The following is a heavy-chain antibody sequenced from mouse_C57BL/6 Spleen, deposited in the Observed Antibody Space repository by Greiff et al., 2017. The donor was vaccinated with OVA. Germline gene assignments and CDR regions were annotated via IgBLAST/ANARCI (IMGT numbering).Heavy chain of an antibody. Sequence: LQESGAELVRPGASVTLSCKASGYTFTDYEMHWVKQTPVHGLEWIGAIDPETGGTAYTQKLKGKAILTAAKPASTAYMERLSLPSDDSAVYYCTKGTWSDYWGQGTTLTVAS. V-gene: IGHV1-15*01. CDR2: IDPETGGT. J-gene: IGHJ2*01. CDR3: TKGTWSDY. CDR1: GYTFTDYE. D-gene: IGHD3-3*01.